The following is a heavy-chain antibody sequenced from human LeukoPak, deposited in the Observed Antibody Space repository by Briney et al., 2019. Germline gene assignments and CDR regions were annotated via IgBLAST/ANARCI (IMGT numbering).Heavy chain of an antibody. CDR2: IGGGGAST. J-gene: IGHJ6*02. Sequence: GGSLRLSCAASGFTFSRYAMSWVRQAPGKGLEWVSGIGGGGASTYYADSVKGRFTVSRDNSKNTLYLQMNNLRAEDTALYYCARHTAAAFTYYYAMDVWGQGTTVTVSS. CDR1: GFTFSRYA. D-gene: IGHD6-13*01. CDR3: ARHTAAAFTYYYAMDV. V-gene: IGHV3-23*01.